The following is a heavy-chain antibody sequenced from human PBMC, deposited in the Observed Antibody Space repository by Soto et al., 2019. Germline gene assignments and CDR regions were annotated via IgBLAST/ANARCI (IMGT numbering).Heavy chain of an antibody. CDR1: GGTFSSYA. D-gene: IGHD5-12*01. Sequence: QVQLVQSEAEVKKPGSSVKVSCKASGGTFSSYAISWVRQAPGQGLEWMGGIIPIFGTANYAQKFQGRVTITADESTSTAYMELSSLRSEDTAVYYCATRRDGYNYYYYGMDVWGQGTTVTVSS. J-gene: IGHJ6*02. CDR3: ATRRDGYNYYYYGMDV. V-gene: IGHV1-69*01. CDR2: IIPIFGTA.